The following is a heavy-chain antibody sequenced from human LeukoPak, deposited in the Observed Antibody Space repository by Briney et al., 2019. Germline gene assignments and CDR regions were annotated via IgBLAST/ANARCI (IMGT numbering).Heavy chain of an antibody. CDR1: GYTFTSYD. V-gene: IGHV1-8*01. D-gene: IGHD3-3*01. Sequence: ASVKVSCTASGYTFTSYDINWVRQATGQGLEWMGWMNPNSGNTGYAQKFQGRVTMTRNTSISTAYMELSSLRSEDTAVYYCARRGDYDFWSGYSYWGQGTLVTVSS. CDR3: ARRGDYDFWSGYSY. J-gene: IGHJ4*02. CDR2: MNPNSGNT.